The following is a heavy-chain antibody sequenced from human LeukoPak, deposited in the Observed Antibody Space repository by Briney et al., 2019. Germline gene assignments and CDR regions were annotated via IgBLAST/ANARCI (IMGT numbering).Heavy chain of an antibody. J-gene: IGHJ3*02. D-gene: IGHD1-26*01. CDR2: ISSSSSYI. CDR1: GFTFSSYA. Sequence: PGGSLRLSCAASGFTFSSYAMSWVRQAPGKGLEWVSSISSSSSYIYYADSVKGRFTISRDNAKNSLYLQMNSLRAEDTAVYYCARQWGSDAFDIWGQGTMVTVSS. V-gene: IGHV3-21*01. CDR3: ARQWGSDAFDI.